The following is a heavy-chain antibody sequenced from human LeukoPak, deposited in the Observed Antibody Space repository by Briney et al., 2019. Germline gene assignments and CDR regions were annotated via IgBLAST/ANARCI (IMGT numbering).Heavy chain of an antibody. J-gene: IGHJ4*02. CDR1: GFTFSSYW. Sequence: PGGSLRLSCAASGFTFSSYWMSWVRQAPGKGLEWVANIKQDGSNKYYADSVKGRFTISRDNSKNTLYLQMNSLRAEDTAMYYCAKDRLYFDWSGLFDYWGQGTLVTVSS. CDR2: IKQDGSNK. V-gene: IGHV3-7*01. CDR3: AKDRLYFDWSGLFDY. D-gene: IGHD3-9*01.